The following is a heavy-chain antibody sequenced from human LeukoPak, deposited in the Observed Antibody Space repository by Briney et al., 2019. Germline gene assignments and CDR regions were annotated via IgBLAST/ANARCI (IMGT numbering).Heavy chain of an antibody. CDR3: AREPTTAGRYYYGMDV. CDR2: INSDGSST. CDR1: GFTFSSYW. J-gene: IGHJ6*02. Sequence: PGGSLRLSCAASGFTFSSYWMHWVRQAPGKGLVWVSRINSDGSSTSYADSVKDRFTISRDNAKNTLYLQMNSLRAEDTAVYYCAREPTTAGRYYYGMDVWGQGTTVTVSS. D-gene: IGHD6-13*01. V-gene: IGHV3-74*01.